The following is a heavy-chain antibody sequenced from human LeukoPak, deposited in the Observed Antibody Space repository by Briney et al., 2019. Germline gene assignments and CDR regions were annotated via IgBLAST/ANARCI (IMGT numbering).Heavy chain of an antibody. D-gene: IGHD5-18*01. J-gene: IGHJ6*03. CDR2: INPNSGGT. Sequence: ASVKVSCKSSVYTFTGYYMHWVRQAPGQGLEWMGWINPNSGGTNYAQKFQGRVTMTRDTSISTAYMELSRLRSDDTAVYYCARDGIPAYYYYMDVWGKGTTVTVSS. CDR1: VYTFTGYY. CDR3: ARDGIPAYYYYMDV. V-gene: IGHV1-2*02.